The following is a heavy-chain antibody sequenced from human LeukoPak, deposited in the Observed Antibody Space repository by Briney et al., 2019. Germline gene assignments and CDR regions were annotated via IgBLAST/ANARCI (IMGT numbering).Heavy chain of an antibody. J-gene: IGHJ4*02. Sequence: ASVKVSCTASGYTFTSYYIHWVRQAPGQGLEWMGIINPSSGSISYAQKFQGRVTMTRDTSTSTVYMELSSLRSEDTAVYYCARVRGEKGSESDYWGQGTLVTVSS. CDR3: ARVRGEKGSESDY. D-gene: IGHD3-10*01. CDR1: GYTFTSYY. CDR2: INPSSGSI. V-gene: IGHV1-46*01.